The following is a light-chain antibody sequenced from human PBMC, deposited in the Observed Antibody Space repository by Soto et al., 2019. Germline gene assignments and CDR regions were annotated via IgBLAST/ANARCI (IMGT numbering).Light chain of an antibody. CDR2: DII. V-gene: IGLV2-11*01. CDR1: SSDVGGYNY. J-gene: IGLJ2*01. CDR3: CSYAGSYTVT. Sequence: QSVLTQPRSVSGSPGQSVTISCSGTSSDVGGYNYVSWYQQHPGKAPKLMIYDIIKRPSGVPDRFSGSKSGNTASLTISGLQAEDGADYYCCSYAGSYTVTFGGGTQLTVL.